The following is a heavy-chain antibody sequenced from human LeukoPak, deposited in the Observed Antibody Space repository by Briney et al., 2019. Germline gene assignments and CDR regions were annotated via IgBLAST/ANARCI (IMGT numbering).Heavy chain of an antibody. J-gene: IGHJ4*02. CDR1: GFTFSSSA. CDR3: ARDRDSSGWYEGFPY. CDR2: ISYDGSKK. V-gene: IGHV3-30-3*01. Sequence: PGGSPRLSCAASGFTFSSSAMHWVRQAPDKGLEWVAVISYDGSKKYYADSVKGRFTVSRDNSKNTLYLQMNSLRADETAVYYCARDRDSSGWYEGFPYWGQGTLVTVSS. D-gene: IGHD6-19*01.